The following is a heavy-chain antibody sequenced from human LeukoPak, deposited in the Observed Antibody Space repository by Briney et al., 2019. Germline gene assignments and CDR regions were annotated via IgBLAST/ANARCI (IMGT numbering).Heavy chain of an antibody. CDR1: GYTFTSYY. J-gene: IGHJ4*02. Sequence: ASVKVFCKASGYTFTSYYMHWVRQAPGQGLEWMGIINPSGGSASYAQKFQGRVTMTRDTSTSTVYMELSSLRSEDTAVYYCARVDTAMGRYFDYWGQGTLVTVSS. CDR3: ARVDTAMGRYFDY. V-gene: IGHV1-46*01. D-gene: IGHD5-18*01. CDR2: INPSGGSA.